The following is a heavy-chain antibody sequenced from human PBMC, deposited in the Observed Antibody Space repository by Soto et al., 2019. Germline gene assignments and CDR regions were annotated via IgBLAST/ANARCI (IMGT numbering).Heavy chain of an antibody. V-gene: IGHV3-23*01. Sequence: EVQLLESGGGLKQPGESLRLSCAASGFSFSSYAMSWVRQAPGKGLEWVSGIRDSGGNTYYADSVKGRFTISRDNSKNTVYLRMNSLRVEDTALYYCAKSGGVSGYDWRGYYYYGMDVWGQGTTVTVSS. CDR1: GFSFSSYA. CDR3: AKSGGVSGYDWRGYYYYGMDV. J-gene: IGHJ6*02. D-gene: IGHD5-12*01. CDR2: IRDSGGNT.